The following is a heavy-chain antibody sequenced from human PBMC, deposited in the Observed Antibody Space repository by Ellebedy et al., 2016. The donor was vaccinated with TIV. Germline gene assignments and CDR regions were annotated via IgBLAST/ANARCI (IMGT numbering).Heavy chain of an antibody. CDR1: GFTFSSYS. V-gene: IGHV3-7*01. CDR3: ARDSTAAGIVY. D-gene: IGHD6-13*01. J-gene: IGHJ4*02. Sequence: GESLKISCAASGFTFSSYSMNWVRQAPGKGLEWVANIKQDGSEKWYVDSVKGRFTISRDNAKNSLYLQMNSLRAEDTAVYYCARDSTAAGIVYWGQGTLVTVSS. CDR2: IKQDGSEK.